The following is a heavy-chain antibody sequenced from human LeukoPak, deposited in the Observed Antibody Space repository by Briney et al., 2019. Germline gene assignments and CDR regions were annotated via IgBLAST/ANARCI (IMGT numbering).Heavy chain of an antibody. CDR2: IDWDDDK. CDR1: GFSLSTSGMC. Sequence: RMSGPALVKPTQTLTLTCTFSGFSLSTSGMCVSWIRQPPGKALEWLARIDWDDDKYYSTSLKTRLTISKDTSKNQVVLTMTNMDPVDTATYYCARIQFGEKSLSRGSRDAFDIWGQGTMVTVSS. CDR3: ARIQFGEKSLSRGSRDAFDI. V-gene: IGHV2-70*11. J-gene: IGHJ3*02. D-gene: IGHD3-10*01.